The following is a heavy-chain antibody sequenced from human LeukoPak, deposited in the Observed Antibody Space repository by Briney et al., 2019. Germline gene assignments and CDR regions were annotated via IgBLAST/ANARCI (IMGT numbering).Heavy chain of an antibody. CDR1: GFTFSTYW. D-gene: IGHD3-16*01. Sequence: SGGSLRLSCAVSGFTFSTYWMHWVRQAPGKGLVWVSRINSGGTSTTYADSVKGRFTISRDNAKNTLYLQMNSLRAEDTAVYYCARVTFEDRSSVRCTGGMDVWGQGTTVTVSS. V-gene: IGHV3-74*01. CDR2: INSGGTST. CDR3: ARVTFEDRSSVRCTGGMDV. J-gene: IGHJ6*02.